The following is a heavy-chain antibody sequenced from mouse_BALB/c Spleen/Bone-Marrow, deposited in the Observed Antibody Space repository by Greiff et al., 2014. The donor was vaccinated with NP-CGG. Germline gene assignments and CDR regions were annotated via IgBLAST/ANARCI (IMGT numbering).Heavy chain of an antibody. CDR2: ISNGGGSN. J-gene: IGHJ4*01. V-gene: IGHV5-12*02. CDR3: ARQGTLDY. CDR1: GFSFRDFY. Sequence: VQLKESGGGLVQPGGSLKLSCATSGFSFRDFYMYWVRQTPEKRLEWVAYISNGGGSNYYSDTEKGRFTISRDNAKKTLYLQMSRLKTEDTAMYYCARQGTLDYGGQGTSVTVSS.